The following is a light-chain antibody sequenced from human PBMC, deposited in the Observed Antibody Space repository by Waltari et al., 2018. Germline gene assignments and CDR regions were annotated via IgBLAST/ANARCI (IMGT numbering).Light chain of an antibody. J-gene: IGLJ2*01. CDR2: DNN. CDR3: ATWDNSLTDVV. Sequence: QSVLTQPPSVSAAPGQKVTISCSGSSSNIGNYFVYWYHQLPGAAPKLLIYDNNKRPSGIPDRFSASKSGTSATLGITGLQIGDEADYYCATWDNSLTDVVFGGGTKLTVL. V-gene: IGLV1-51*01. CDR1: SSNIGNYF.